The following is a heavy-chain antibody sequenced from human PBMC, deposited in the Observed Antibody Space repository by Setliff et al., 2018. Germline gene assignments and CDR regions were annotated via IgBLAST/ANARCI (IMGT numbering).Heavy chain of an antibody. V-gene: IGHV1-69*05. Sequence: RASVKVSCKASGGTFSSYGISWVRQAPGQGLEWLGGTIPNFGTTNYAQEFQGRVTIITDESTSTAYMELSSLRFEDTAVYYCAREGVDTRSSTDYRYCMDLWGKGTTVTVSS. CDR2: TIPNFGTT. D-gene: IGHD5-18*01. CDR1: GGTFSSYG. J-gene: IGHJ6*03. CDR3: AREGVDTRSSTDYRYCMDL.